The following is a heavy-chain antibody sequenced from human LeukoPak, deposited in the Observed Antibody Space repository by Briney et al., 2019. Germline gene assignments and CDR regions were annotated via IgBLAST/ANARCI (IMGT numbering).Heavy chain of an antibody. CDR2: INHSGST. CDR1: GGSFSGYY. V-gene: IGHV4-34*01. J-gene: IGHJ6*02. Sequence: SETLSLTCAVYGGSFSGYYWSWIRQPPGKGLEWIGEINHSGSTNYNPSLKSRVTISVDTSKNQFSLKLSSVTAADTAVYYCASDRDIVVVPAAILPDGMDAWGQGTTVTVSS. CDR3: ASDRDIVVVPAAILPDGMDA. D-gene: IGHD2-2*01.